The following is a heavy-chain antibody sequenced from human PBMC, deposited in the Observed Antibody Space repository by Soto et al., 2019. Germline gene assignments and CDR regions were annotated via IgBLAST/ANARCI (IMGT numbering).Heavy chain of an antibody. D-gene: IGHD2-15*01. Sequence: PGGSLRLSCAASGFTFSSYSMNWVRQAPGKGLEWVSSISSSSSYIYYADSVKGRFTISRDNAKNSLYLQMNSLRAEDTAVYYCATCSGGSCYHDAFDIWGQGTTVTVSS. CDR3: ATCSGGSCYHDAFDI. CDR2: ISSSSSYI. V-gene: IGHV3-21*01. CDR1: GFTFSSYS. J-gene: IGHJ3*02.